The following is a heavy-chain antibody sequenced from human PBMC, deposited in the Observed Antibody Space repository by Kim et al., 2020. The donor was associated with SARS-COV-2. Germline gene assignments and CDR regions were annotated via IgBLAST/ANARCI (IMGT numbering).Heavy chain of an antibody. Sequence: SGPTLVNPTQTLTLTCTFSGFSLSASGVGVGWVRQPPGKALEWLALIYWDDAERYSPSLQNRLTIARDTSKTQVVLTMTNLDPVDTATYYCIHIQDRLFDYWGQGTLVTVSS. CDR3: IHIQDRLFDY. J-gene: IGHJ4*02. V-gene: IGHV2-5*02. CDR1: GFSLSASGVG. D-gene: IGHD2-21*01. CDR2: IYWDDAE.